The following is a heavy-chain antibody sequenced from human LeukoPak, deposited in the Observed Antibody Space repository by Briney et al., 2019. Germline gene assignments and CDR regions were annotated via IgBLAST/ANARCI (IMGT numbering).Heavy chain of an antibody. J-gene: IGHJ4*01. D-gene: IGHD3-10*01. CDR2: IYYRGST. Sequence: SETLSLTCDVSGASIKGDYCSWIRQPPGKGLEWIGYIYYRGSTNYNSALKSRISNYIFSSQNQCPLHLKSVTAADAAVYYSGPTYGAIFDYRGRGILVTVSS. V-gene: IGHV4-59*03. CDR1: GASIKGDY. CDR3: GPTYGAIFDY.